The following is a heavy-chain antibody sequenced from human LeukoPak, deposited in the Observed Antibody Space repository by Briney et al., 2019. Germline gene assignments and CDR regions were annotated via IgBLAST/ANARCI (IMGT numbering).Heavy chain of an antibody. J-gene: IGHJ4*02. D-gene: IGHD3-22*01. CDR1: GFTFSSYG. V-gene: IGHV3-33*03. CDR2: IWSDGSNK. CDR3: ARHRSGLYFDY. Sequence: GGSLRLSCAASGFTFSSYGMNWDRQAPGNGLEWVAFIWSDGSNKYYSDSVKGRFTISRDNSKNTLYLEMNSLRAEDTAVYYCARHRSGLYFDYWGQGTLVTVSS.